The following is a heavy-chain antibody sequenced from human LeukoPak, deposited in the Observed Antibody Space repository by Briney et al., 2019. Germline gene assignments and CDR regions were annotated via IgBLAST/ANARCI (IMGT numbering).Heavy chain of an antibody. CDR3: ASQSPRYCSSTICGGY. CDR2: IYYSGST. V-gene: IGHV4-39*01. D-gene: IGHD2-2*01. Sequence: PSETLSLTCTVSGGSISSSSYYWGWIRQPPGKGLEWIGSIYYSGSTYYNPSLKSRVTISVDTSKNQFSLKLSSVTAADTAVYYCASQSPRYCSSTICGGYWGQGTLVTVSS. J-gene: IGHJ4*02. CDR1: GGSISSSSYY.